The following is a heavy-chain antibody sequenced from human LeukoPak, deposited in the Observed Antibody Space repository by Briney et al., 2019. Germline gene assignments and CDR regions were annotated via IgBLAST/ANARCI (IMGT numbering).Heavy chain of an antibody. CDR1: GGSISSYY. CDR3: ARGVPGYYYYYMDV. J-gene: IGHJ6*03. CDR2: IYYSGST. V-gene: IGHV4-59*01. D-gene: IGHD6-6*01. Sequence: SETLSPTCTVSGGSISSYYWSWIRQPPGKGLEWIGYIYYSGSTNYNPSLKSRVTISVDTSKNQFSLKLSSVTAADTAVYYCARGVPGYYYYYMDVWGKGTTVTVSS.